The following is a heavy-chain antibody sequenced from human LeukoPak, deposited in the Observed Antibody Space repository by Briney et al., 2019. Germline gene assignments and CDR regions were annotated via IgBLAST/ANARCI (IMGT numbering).Heavy chain of an antibody. CDR1: GYTFTSYG. CDR2: ISAYNGNT. V-gene: IGHV1-18*01. D-gene: IGHD3-9*01. CDR3: ARQPPIFEIRYFDWLGVNYFDY. Sequence: GASVKVSCKASGYTFTSYGISWVRQAPGQGLEWMGWISAYNGNTNYAQKLQGRVTMTTDTSTSTAYMELRSLRSDDTAVYYCARQPPIFEIRYFDWLGVNYFDYWGQGTLVTVSS. J-gene: IGHJ4*02.